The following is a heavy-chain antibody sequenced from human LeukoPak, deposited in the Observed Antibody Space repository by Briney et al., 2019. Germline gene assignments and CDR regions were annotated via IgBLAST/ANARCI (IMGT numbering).Heavy chain of an antibody. J-gene: IGHJ4*02. D-gene: IGHD2-2*01. CDR3: ARGGYQLLWY. CDR2: IKQDGSEK. Sequence: PSETLSLTCSVSGGPTNVYYWNWIRQPPGKGLEWVASIKQDGSEKSYVDSVKGRFTISRDNAKNSLYLQMNSLRAEDTAVYYCARGGYQLLWYWGQGTLVTVSS. CDR1: GGPTNVYY. V-gene: IGHV3-7*04.